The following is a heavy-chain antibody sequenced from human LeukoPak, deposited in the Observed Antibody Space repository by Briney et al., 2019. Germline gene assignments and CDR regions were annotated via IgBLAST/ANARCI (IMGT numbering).Heavy chain of an antibody. Sequence: SETLSLTCTVSGDSISNYYWSWIRPPPGKGLEWIGYIYYSGSTNYNPSLKSRVTISVDTSKNQFSLKLSSVTAADTAVYYCARAVTYYYDKWGQGTPVTVSS. J-gene: IGHJ4*02. CDR1: GDSISNYY. CDR3: ARAVTYYYDK. V-gene: IGHV4-59*01. CDR2: IYYSGST.